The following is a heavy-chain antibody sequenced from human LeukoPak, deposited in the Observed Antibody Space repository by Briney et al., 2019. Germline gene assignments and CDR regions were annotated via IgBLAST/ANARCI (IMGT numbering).Heavy chain of an antibody. CDR1: GFTFSSYT. D-gene: IGHD3-22*01. Sequence: GGSLRLSCAASGFTFSSYTMSWVRQAPGKGLEWVSTITTSDGNTYYADSVKGRFTISRDNSKNTLYLQMNSLRAEDTAVYYCAKDLDSTGVWDYWGQGTLVTVSS. CDR3: AKDLDSTGVWDY. CDR2: ITTSDGNT. J-gene: IGHJ4*02. V-gene: IGHV3-23*01.